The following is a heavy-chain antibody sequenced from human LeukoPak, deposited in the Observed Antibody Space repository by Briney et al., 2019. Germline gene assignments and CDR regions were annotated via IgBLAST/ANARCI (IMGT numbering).Heavy chain of an antibody. D-gene: IGHD6-19*01. J-gene: IGHJ5*02. CDR3: ARSSKPPNSGWYCGLDP. V-gene: IGHV6-1*01. CDR2: TYYRSKWYN. Sequence: SQTLSLTCAISGDSVSSNSVAWNWIRQSPSRGLEWLGRTYYRSKWYNEYAVSVKSRITINPDTSKNQFSLQLNSVTPEDTAVYYCARSSKPPNSGWYCGLDPWGQGTLVTVSS. CDR1: GDSVSSNSVA.